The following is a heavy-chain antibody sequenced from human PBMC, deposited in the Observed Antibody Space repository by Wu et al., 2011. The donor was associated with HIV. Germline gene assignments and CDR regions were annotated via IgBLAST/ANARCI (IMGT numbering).Heavy chain of an antibody. Sequence: QVQLVQSGAEVKKPGASVKVFCKASGYTFTNYGISWVRQAPGQGLEWIAWISHNSQTNYAQNLQGRVTVTTDTSTSTVYMEVRSLRSDDTAVYYCARDPPGYPYYFDYWGQGTLVTVSS. CDR1: GYTFTNYG. J-gene: IGHJ4*02. D-gene: IGHD5-12*01. V-gene: IGHV1-18*01. CDR3: ARDPPGYPYYFDY. CDR2: ISHNSQT.